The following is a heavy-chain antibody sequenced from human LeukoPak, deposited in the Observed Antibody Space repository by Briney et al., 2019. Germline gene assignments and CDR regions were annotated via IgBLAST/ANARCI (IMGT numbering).Heavy chain of an antibody. CDR1: GFTFSSYW. J-gene: IGHJ4*02. V-gene: IGHV3-74*01. D-gene: IGHD2-15*01. CDR2: INSDGSST. CDR3: VRVRGRGYCSGGTCYPYFDY. Sequence: GSLRLSCAASGFTFSSYWMHWVRQAPGKGLVWVSRINSDGSSTNYADSVKGRFTISRDNAKNTLYLQMNSLRAEDTAVYYCVRVRGRGYCSGGTCYPYFDYWGQGTLVTVSS.